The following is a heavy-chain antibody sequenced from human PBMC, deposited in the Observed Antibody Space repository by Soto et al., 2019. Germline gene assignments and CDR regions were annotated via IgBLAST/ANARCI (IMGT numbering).Heavy chain of an antibody. Sequence: GGSLRLSCAASGFTFSSYSMNWVRQAPGKGLEWVSSISSSSSYIYYADSVKGRFTISRDNAKNSLYLQRNSLRAEDTAVYYCARDHFEDIVVVPAAINNYDPWGQGTLVTVSS. CDR3: ARDHFEDIVVVPAAINNYDP. CDR2: ISSSSSYI. V-gene: IGHV3-21*01. J-gene: IGHJ5*02. D-gene: IGHD2-2*01. CDR1: GFTFSSYS.